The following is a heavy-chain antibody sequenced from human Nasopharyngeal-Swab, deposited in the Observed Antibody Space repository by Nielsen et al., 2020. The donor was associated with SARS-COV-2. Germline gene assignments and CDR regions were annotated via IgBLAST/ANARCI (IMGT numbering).Heavy chain of an antibody. Sequence: SETLSLTCTVSGGSISSGGYYWSWIRQHPGKGLEWIGYIYYSGSTYYNPSLKSRVTISVDTSKNQFSLKLSSVTAADTAVYYCARVAVAGNLDCWGQGTLVTVSS. CDR3: ARVAVAGNLDC. J-gene: IGHJ4*02. CDR1: GGSISSGGYY. CDR2: IYYSGST. D-gene: IGHD6-19*01. V-gene: IGHV4-31*03.